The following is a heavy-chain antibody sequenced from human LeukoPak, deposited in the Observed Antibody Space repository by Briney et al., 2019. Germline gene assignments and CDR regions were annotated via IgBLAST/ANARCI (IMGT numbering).Heavy chain of an antibody. CDR3: ARALDYDYVWGSYREYYFDY. J-gene: IGHJ4*02. Sequence: ASVKVSCKASGYTFTSYGISWVRQAPGQGLEWMGLSSAYNGNTNYAQKLQGRVTMTTDTSTSIAYMELGSLRSDDTAVYYCARALDYDYVWGSYREYYFDYWGQGTLVTVSS. V-gene: IGHV1-18*01. CDR1: GYTFTSYG. D-gene: IGHD3-16*02. CDR2: SSAYNGNT.